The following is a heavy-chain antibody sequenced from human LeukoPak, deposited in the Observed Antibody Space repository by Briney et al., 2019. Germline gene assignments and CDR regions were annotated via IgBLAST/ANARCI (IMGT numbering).Heavy chain of an antibody. CDR3: ARGRVGATNWFDP. V-gene: IGHV1-18*01. Sequence: ASVKVSCKASGGTFSSYAISWVRQAPGQGLEWMGWISAYNGNTNYAQKLQGRVTMTTDTSTSTAYMELRSLRSDDTAVYYCARGRVGATNWFDPWGQGTLVTVSS. J-gene: IGHJ5*02. D-gene: IGHD1-26*01. CDR2: ISAYNGNT. CDR1: GGTFSSYA.